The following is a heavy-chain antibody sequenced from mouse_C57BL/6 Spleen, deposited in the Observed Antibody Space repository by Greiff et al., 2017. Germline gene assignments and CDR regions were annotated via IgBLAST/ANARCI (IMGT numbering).Heavy chain of an antibody. CDR3: ARRDAPPKLGMDY. CDR1: GYAFSSSW. CDR2: IYPGVGDT. V-gene: IGHV1-82*01. J-gene: IGHJ4*01. D-gene: IGHD4-1*01. Sequence: QVTLKESGPELVKPGASVKISCKASGYAFSSSWMNWVKQRPGKGLEWIGRIYPGVGDTNYNGKFKGKATLTADKSSSTAYMQLSSLTSEDSAVYFCARRDAPPKLGMDYWGQGTSVTVSS.